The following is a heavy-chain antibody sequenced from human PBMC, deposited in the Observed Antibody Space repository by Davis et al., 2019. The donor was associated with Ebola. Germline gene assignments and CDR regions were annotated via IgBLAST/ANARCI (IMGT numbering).Heavy chain of an antibody. V-gene: IGHV3-20*04. Sequence: GESLKISCAASGFTFSSYVMSWVRQAPGKGLEWVSAINWNGGSTGYADSVKGRFTISRDNAKNSLYLQMNSLRAEDTAVYYCARDRVVPANYYYYYYMDVWGKGTTVTVSS. D-gene: IGHD2-2*01. CDR3: ARDRVVPANYYYYYYMDV. J-gene: IGHJ6*03. CDR2: INWNGGST. CDR1: GFTFSSYV.